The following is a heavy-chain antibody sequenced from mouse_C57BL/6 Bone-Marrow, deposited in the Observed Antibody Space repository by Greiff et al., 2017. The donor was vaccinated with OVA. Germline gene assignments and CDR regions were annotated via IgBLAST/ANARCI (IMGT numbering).Heavy chain of an antibody. CDR3: ARNYDYDGNFDY. D-gene: IGHD2-4*01. Sequence: QVQLQQSGPELVKPGASVKISCKASGYAFSSSWMNWVKQRPGKGLEWIGRIYPGDGDTNYNGKFKGKATLTADKSSSTAYMQLSSLTSEDSAVYVCARNYDYDGNFDYWGQGTTLTVSS. J-gene: IGHJ2*01. V-gene: IGHV1-82*01. CDR1: GYAFSSSW. CDR2: IYPGDGDT.